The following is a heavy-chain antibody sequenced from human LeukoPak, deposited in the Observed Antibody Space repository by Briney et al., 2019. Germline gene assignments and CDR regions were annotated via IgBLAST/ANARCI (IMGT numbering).Heavy chain of an antibody. CDR3: ARDNYGDLHDY. V-gene: IGHV1-2*02. Sequence: ASVKVSCKSSGYTFIGYLIHWVRLAPGQGLEWMGWINPNSGGTNYAQRFQGRVTMTSDTSISTAYMELSRLRSDDTAVYYCARDNYGDLHDYWGQGTLVTVSS. CDR2: INPNSGGT. D-gene: IGHD4-17*01. CDR1: GYTFIGYL. J-gene: IGHJ4*02.